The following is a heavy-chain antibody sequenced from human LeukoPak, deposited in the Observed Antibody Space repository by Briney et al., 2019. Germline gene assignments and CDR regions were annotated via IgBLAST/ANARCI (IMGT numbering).Heavy chain of an antibody. CDR3: ARGRNPGGGSYRPHGPFDY. CDR2: INHSGST. J-gene: IGHJ4*02. D-gene: IGHD3-16*02. Sequence: SETLSLTCAVYGGSFSGYYWSWIRRPPGKGLEWIGEINHSGSTNYNPSLKSRVTISVDTSKNQFSLKLSSVTAADTAVYYCARGRNPGGGSYRPHGPFDYWGQGTLVTVSS. CDR1: GGSFSGYY. V-gene: IGHV4-34*01.